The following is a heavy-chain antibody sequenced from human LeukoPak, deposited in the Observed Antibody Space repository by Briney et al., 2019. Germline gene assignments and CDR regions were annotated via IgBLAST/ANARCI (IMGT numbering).Heavy chain of an antibody. J-gene: IGHJ4*02. D-gene: IGHD3-10*01. Sequence: KLGGSLRLSCAASGFTFSSYSMNWVRQAPGKGLEWVSSISSSSSYIYYADSVKGRFTISRDNAKNSLYLQMNSLRAEDTAVYYCASHMVRGVIRYYFDYWGQGTLVTVSS. CDR3: ASHMVRGVIRYYFDY. CDR2: ISSSSSYI. CDR1: GFTFSSYS. V-gene: IGHV3-21*01.